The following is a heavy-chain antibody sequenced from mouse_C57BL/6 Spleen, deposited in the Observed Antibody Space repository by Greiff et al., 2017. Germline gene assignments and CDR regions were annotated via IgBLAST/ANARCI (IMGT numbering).Heavy chain of an antibody. Sequence: EVKVVESGGGLVQPGGSLSLSCAASGFTFTDYYMSWVRQPPGKALEWLGFIRNKANGYTTEYSASVKGRFTISRDNSQSILYLQMNALRAEDSATYYCARDHDGYYSWFAYWGQGTLVTVSA. CDR3: ARDHDGYYSWFAY. CDR1: GFTFTDYY. D-gene: IGHD2-3*01. V-gene: IGHV7-3*01. CDR2: IRNKANGYTT. J-gene: IGHJ3*01.